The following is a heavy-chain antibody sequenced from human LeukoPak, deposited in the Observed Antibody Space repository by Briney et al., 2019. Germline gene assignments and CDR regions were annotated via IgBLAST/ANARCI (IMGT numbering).Heavy chain of an antibody. Sequence: GGSLRLSCAASGFTFDDYAMHWVRQAPGKGLEWVSGISWNSGSIGYADSVKGRFTISRDNAKNSLYLQMNSLRAEDTALYYCARGLYGDLVFDYWGQGTLVTVSS. V-gene: IGHV3-9*01. J-gene: IGHJ4*02. D-gene: IGHD4-17*01. CDR3: ARGLYGDLVFDY. CDR2: ISWNSGSI. CDR1: GFTFDDYA.